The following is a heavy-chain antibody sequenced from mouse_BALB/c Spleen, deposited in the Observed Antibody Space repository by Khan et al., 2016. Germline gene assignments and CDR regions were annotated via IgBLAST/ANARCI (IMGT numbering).Heavy chain of an antibody. CDR2: VNPNNGGT. V-gene: IGHV1-26*01. Sequence: VQLQQPGPDLVKPGASVKISCKASGYSFTGYYIYWVKQSHGKSLEWIGRVNPNNGGTSYNQKFKGKAVLTIDKSSTTAYMEHRSLTSEDSAVYYCLRDAMDYWGQGTSVTVSS. CDR1: GYSFTGYY. CDR3: LRDAMDY. D-gene: IGHD1-1*01. J-gene: IGHJ4*01.